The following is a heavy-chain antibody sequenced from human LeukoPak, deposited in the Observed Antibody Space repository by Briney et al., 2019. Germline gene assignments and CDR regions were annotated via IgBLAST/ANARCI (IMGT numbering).Heavy chain of an antibody. CDR3: ARDRRLTFGGVIVPFDY. D-gene: IGHD3-16*02. V-gene: IGHV3-48*03. CDR2: ISSSGDTI. CDR1: GFTFSSYE. Sequence: PGGSLRLSCADSGFTFSSYEMNWVRQAPGKGLEWVSYISSSGDTIYYADSVKSRFTISRDNAKNSLYLQMNSLRAEDTGLYYCARDRRLTFGGVIVPFDYWGQGTLVTVSS. J-gene: IGHJ4*02.